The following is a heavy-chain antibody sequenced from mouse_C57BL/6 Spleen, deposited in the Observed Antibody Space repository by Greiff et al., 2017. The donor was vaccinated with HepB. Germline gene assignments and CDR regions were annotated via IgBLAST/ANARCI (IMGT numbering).Heavy chain of an antibody. CDR2: IYPGDGDT. V-gene: IGHV1-82*01. CDR3: AGYMDY. Sequence: QVQLQQSGPELVKPGASVKISCKASGYAFSSSWMNWVKQRPGKGLEWIGRIYPGDGDTNYNGKFKGKATLTADKSSSTAYMQLSSLTSEDAAVYFCAGYMDYWGQGTSVTVSS. J-gene: IGHJ4*01. CDR1: GYAFSSSW.